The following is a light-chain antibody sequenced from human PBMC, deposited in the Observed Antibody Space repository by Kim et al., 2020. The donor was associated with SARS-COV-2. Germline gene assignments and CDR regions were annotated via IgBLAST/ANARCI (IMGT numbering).Light chain of an antibody. CDR3: QQGHSTPPYT. Sequence: DIQMTQSPSSLSASVGDRVTITCRTSQSISRYLNWYQQKPGKAPKLLIYAASSLESGVPSRFSGSGSGTDFTLTISSLQPEDFATYYGQQGHSTPPYTFGQGTKVDIK. J-gene: IGKJ2*01. V-gene: IGKV1-39*01. CDR1: QSISRY. CDR2: AAS.